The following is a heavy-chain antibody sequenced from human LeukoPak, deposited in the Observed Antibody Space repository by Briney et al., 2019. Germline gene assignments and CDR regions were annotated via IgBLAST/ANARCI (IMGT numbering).Heavy chain of an antibody. V-gene: IGHV3-30*02. CDR3: AKDLGIAARYNWFDP. CDR2: IRYDGSNK. Sequence: PGGSLRLSFAASGFTFSSYGMHWVRQAPGKGLGWVAFIRYDGSNKYYADSVKGRFTISRDNSKNTLYLQMNSLRAEDTAVYYCAKDLGIAARYNWFDPWGQGTLVTVSS. J-gene: IGHJ5*02. D-gene: IGHD6-6*01. CDR1: GFTFSSYG.